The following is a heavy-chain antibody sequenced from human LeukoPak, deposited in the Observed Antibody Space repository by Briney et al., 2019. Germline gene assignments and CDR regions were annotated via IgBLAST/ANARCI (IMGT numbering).Heavy chain of an antibody. CDR2: IKSKTDGGTT. J-gene: IGHJ3*02. D-gene: IGHD1-14*01. CDR3: TTEPGHHEPAAFDI. Sequence: GGSLRLSCAASGFTFSNAWMSWVRQAPGKGLEWVGRIKSKTDGGTTDYAAPVKGRFTISRDDSTNTLYLQMNSLKTEDTAVYYCTTEPGHHEPAAFDIWGQGTMVTVSS. V-gene: IGHV3-15*01. CDR1: GFTFSNAW.